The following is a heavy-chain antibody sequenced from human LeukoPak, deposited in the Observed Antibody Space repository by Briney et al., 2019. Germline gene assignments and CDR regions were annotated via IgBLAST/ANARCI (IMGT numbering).Heavy chain of an antibody. CDR2: ISNNGGYT. CDR1: RFTLSTYW. CDR3: AKQLGYCSDGSCYFPY. J-gene: IGHJ4*02. Sequence: GGSLRLSCAASRFTLSTYWMSWVRRARGRGLEWVSAISNNGGYTYYADSVQGRFTISRDNSKSTLCLQMNSLRAEDTAVYYCAKQLGYCSDGSCYFPYWGQGTLVTVSS. D-gene: IGHD2-15*01. V-gene: IGHV3-23*01.